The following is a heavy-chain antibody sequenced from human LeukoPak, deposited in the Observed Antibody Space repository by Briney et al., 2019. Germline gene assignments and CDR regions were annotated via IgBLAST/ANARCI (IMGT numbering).Heavy chain of an antibody. CDR2: INHSGST. Sequence: KSSETLSLTCAVYGGSFSGYYWSWIRQPPGKGLEWIGEINHSGSTNYNPSLKSRVTISVDTSKNQFSLKPSSVTAADTAVYYCARIRRSPMGVVRQIMDVWGQGTTVTVSS. CDR1: GGSFSGYY. J-gene: IGHJ6*02. D-gene: IGHD2-15*01. CDR3: ARIRRSPMGVVRQIMDV. V-gene: IGHV4-34*01.